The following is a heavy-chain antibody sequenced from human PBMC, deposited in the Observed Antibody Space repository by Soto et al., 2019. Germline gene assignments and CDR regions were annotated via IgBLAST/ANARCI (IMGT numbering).Heavy chain of an antibody. D-gene: IGHD6-13*01. Sequence: EVQLVESGGGLVQPGRSLRLSCAASGFTFDDYAMHWVRQVPGKGLEWVSGINWNSGSIGYGDSVKGRFAISRDNAKNSLPPPMNRPSAEDTGFYYCVKDESINWYSGHFRHWGQGTLVTVSS. CDR1: GFTFDDYA. V-gene: IGHV3-9*01. J-gene: IGHJ1*01. CDR2: INWNSGSI. CDR3: VKDESINWYSGHFRH.